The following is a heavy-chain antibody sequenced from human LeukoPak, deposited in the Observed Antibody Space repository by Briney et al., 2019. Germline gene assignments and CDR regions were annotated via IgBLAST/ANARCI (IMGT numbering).Heavy chain of an antibody. J-gene: IGHJ4*02. V-gene: IGHV3-7*01. CDR2: IKQDGSEK. CDR3: ARDGRFGEFADY. CDR1: GFTFGSYW. Sequence: GGSLRLSCAASGFTFGSYWMSWVRQAPGKGLEWVANIKQDGSEKYYVDSVKGRFTISRDNAKNSLYLQMNSLRAEDTAVYYCARDGRFGEFADYWGQGTLVTVSS. D-gene: IGHD3-10*01.